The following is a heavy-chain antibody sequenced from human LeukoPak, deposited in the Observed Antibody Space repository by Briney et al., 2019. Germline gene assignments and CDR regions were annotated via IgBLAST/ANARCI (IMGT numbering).Heavy chain of an antibody. Sequence: GGSLRLSCAASGFTLSSSAMSWVRQAPGKGLEWVSVMTEGGATYYADSVRGRFTISRDNSKNMLYLQQNSLRAEDTAVYYCAKLLLDWGQGTLVTVSS. CDR1: GFTLSSSA. CDR3: AKLLLD. J-gene: IGHJ4*02. D-gene: IGHD3-22*01. CDR2: MTEGGAT. V-gene: IGHV3-23*01.